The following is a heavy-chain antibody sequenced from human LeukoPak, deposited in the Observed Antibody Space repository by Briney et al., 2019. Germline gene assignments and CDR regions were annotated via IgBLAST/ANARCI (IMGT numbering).Heavy chain of an antibody. CDR1: GYTFTGYY. CDR2: INPNSGGT. V-gene: IGHV1-2*02. CDR3: ARAGGCSGYDPNWFDP. Sequence: GASVKVSCKASGYTFTGYYMHWVRQAPGQGLEWMGWINPNSGGTNYAQKFQGRVTMTRDTSISTAYMELSRLRSDDTAVYYCARAGGCSGYDPNWFDPWGQGTLVTVSS. J-gene: IGHJ5*02. D-gene: IGHD5-12*01.